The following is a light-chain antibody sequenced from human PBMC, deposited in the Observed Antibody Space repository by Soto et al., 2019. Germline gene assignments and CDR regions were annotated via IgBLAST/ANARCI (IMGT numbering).Light chain of an antibody. Sequence: QSALTQPASVSGSPGQSITISCTGTSSDVGGYNYVSWYQQHPGKAPKLMIYEVSNRPSGIPDRFSGSKSGTSATLGITGLQTGDEADYYCGAWDGSLNTQVFGGGTKLTVL. CDR3: GAWDGSLNTQV. V-gene: IGLV2-14*01. CDR2: EVS. CDR1: SSDVGGYNY. J-gene: IGLJ2*01.